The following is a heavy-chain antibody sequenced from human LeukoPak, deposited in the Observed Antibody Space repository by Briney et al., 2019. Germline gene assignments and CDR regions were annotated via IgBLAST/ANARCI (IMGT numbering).Heavy chain of an antibody. V-gene: IGHV3-53*01. J-gene: IGHJ5*02. CDR2: IYSGGST. D-gene: IGHD5-12*01. Sequence: GGSLRLSCAASGFTFSSNYMSSVRQAPGKGREWVSVIYSGGSTYYADSVKGRFTISRDNSKNPLYLQMNRLRAEDTAVYYCERDRGHSGYQGQLDPWGQGTLVTVSS. CDR3: ERDRGHSGYQGQLDP. CDR1: GFTFSSNY.